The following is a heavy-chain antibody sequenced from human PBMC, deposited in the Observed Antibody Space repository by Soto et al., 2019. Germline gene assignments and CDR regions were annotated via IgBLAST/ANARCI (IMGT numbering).Heavy chain of an antibody. V-gene: IGHV3-30*18. Sequence: ESGGGVVQPGRSLRLSCAASGFTFSDYAMQWVRQAPGKGLEWVAVVPHDGRHTHYADSVKGRFTISRDSSKNTVSPEMTSLRAEDRAVYYCAKGGRQWLVTSDFNYWGQGALVTFSS. D-gene: IGHD6-19*01. CDR2: VPHDGRHT. CDR3: AKGGRQWLVTSDFNY. J-gene: IGHJ4*02. CDR1: GFTFSDYA.